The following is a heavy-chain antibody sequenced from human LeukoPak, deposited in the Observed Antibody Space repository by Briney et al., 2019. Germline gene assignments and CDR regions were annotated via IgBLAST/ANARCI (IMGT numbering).Heavy chain of an antibody. CDR2: IYYTGMT. Sequence: KASESLSLTCTVPDSSISNYFRSWIRQPPGKGLEWIGYIYYTGMTNSNPSLKSRVTISMDTSKNQFSLNLRSVTAADTAIYYCARHGRMVIMSKFSTGIDQWGQGTLVTVSS. CDR1: DSSISNYF. V-gene: IGHV4-59*08. CDR3: ARHGRMVIMSKFSTGIDQ. J-gene: IGHJ4*02. D-gene: IGHD2-8*01.